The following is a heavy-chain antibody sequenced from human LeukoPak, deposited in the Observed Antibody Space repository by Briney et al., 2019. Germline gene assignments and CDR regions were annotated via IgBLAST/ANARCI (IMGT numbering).Heavy chain of an antibody. CDR1: GGSISSGGYY. J-gene: IGHJ4*02. CDR2: IYYSGST. D-gene: IGHD6-13*01. CDR3: ASTDIAAAGTRNFDY. V-gene: IGHV4-31*03. Sequence: PSETLSLTCTVSGGSISSGGYYWSWIRQHPGKGLEWIGYIYYSGSTYYNPSLKSRVTISVDTSKNQFSLKLSSVTAADTAVYYCASTDIAAAGTRNFDYWGRGTLVTVSS.